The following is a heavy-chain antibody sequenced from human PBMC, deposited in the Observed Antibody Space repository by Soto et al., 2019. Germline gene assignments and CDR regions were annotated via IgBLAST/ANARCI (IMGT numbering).Heavy chain of an antibody. Sequence: QITLKESGPTVVKPTQTLTLTCTLSGFSLSTNEVSVGWIRQPPGKALEWLALISWADDKRYSPSLKNRLTITKDTSKNQVVLTMTNMDPGDTATYYCAHRDGARFYFDYWGHGTLVTVTS. CDR2: ISWADDK. CDR1: GFSLSTNEVS. CDR3: AHRDGARFYFDY. J-gene: IGHJ4*01. V-gene: IGHV2-5*02.